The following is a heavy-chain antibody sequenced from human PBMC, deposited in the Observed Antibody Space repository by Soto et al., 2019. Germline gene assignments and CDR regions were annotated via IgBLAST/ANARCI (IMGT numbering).Heavy chain of an antibody. J-gene: IGHJ1*01. D-gene: IGHD3-22*01. V-gene: IGHV3-30-3*01. CDR1: GFTFGIYP. Sequence: QVQLVESGGGVVQPGRSLRLSCAASGFTFGIYPMHWVRRAPGKGLEWVAVIGNDGTATSYPDSVNGRFTISRDNSKSTRYLEMNSLTVEDTALYFCAREDSSSGSAGTFQHWGQGTLVTVSS. CDR2: IGNDGTAT. CDR3: AREDSSSGSAGTFQH.